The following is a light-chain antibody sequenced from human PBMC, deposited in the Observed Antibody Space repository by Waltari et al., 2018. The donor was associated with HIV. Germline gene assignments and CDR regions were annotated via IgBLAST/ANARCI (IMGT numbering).Light chain of an antibody. J-gene: IGLJ1*01. CDR3: SSYAGSCTYG. CDR2: EVR. CDR1: GSDVGSQNS. V-gene: IGLV2-8*01. Sequence: QSALTQPPSASGSPGQSVTISCTATGSDVGSQNSVTWYQHHPGKAPKLIIYEVRKRPSWVPDRFSGSKSGNSASLTVSGLQAEDEADYYCSSYAGSCTYGFGTGTRLTVL.